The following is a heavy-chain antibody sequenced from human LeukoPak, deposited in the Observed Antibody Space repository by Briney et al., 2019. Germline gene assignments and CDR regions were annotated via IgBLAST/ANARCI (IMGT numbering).Heavy chain of an antibody. J-gene: IGHJ5*02. CDR1: GGTFSSYA. CDR3: ARGEEAAAVLLWFDP. CDR2: INPNSGGT. D-gene: IGHD6-13*01. V-gene: IGHV1-2*02. Sequence: ASVKVSCKASGGTFSSYAISWVRQAPGQGLEWMGWINPNSGGTNYAQKFQGRVTMTRDTSISTAYMELSRLRSDDTAVYYCARGEEAAAVLLWFDPWGQGTLVTVSS.